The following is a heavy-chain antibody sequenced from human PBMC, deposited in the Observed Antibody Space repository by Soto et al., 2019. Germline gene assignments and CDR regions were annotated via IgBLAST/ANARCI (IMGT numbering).Heavy chain of an antibody. V-gene: IGHV3-48*02. CDR2: ISSSSSTI. Sequence: EVQLVESGGGLVQPGGSLRLSCAASGFTFSSYSMNWVRQAPGKGLEWVSYISSSSSTIYYADSVKGRFTISRDNAKNSLYLQMNSLRDEDPAVYYCASDGDHYDSSVSSPYSFDYWGQATLVPLSS. D-gene: IGHD3-22*01. CDR1: GFTFSSYS. J-gene: IGHJ4*02. CDR3: ASDGDHYDSSVSSPYSFDY.